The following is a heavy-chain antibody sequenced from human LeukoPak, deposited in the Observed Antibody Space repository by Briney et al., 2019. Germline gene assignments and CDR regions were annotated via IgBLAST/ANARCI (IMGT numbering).Heavy chain of an antibody. CDR3: ARRYSSIAVAKLYNWFDP. CDR2: INHSGDT. J-gene: IGHJ5*02. Sequence: PSETLSLTCAVYGGSFSGYYWSWIRQPPGKGLEWVGEINHSGDTNYNSSLKSRVTISVDTSKNQFSLKLSSVTAADTAVYYCARRYSSIAVAKLYNWFDPWGQGTLVTVSS. V-gene: IGHV4-34*01. CDR1: GGSFSGYY. D-gene: IGHD6-19*01.